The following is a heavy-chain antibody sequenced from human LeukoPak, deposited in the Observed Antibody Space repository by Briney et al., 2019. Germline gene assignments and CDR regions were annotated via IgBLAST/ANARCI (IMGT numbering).Heavy chain of an antibody. CDR2: MNPNSGNT. J-gene: IGHJ4*02. CDR1: GYTFTSYD. V-gene: IGHV1-8*01. CDR3: ARVVVAGPRAFDY. D-gene: IGHD6-19*01. Sequence: ASVKVSCKASGYTFTSYDINWVRQAPGQGLEWMGWMNPNSGNTGYAQKFQGRVTMTRNTSLSTAYMELSSLRSEDTAVYYCARVVVAGPRAFDYWGQGTLVTVSS.